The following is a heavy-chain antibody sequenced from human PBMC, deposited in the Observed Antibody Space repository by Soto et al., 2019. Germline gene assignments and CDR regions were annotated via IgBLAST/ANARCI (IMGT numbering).Heavy chain of an antibody. V-gene: IGHV4-4*02. Sequence: SETLSLTCSVSGASISTSHYWTWARQTPGKGLEWIGEIYHTGNTNYNPPLKSRVLLSVDKSKNHFSLRLDSVTAADTGVFYCARYPMEDYYRGMDVWGPGITVTVSS. CDR2: IYHTGNT. J-gene: IGHJ6*02. CDR1: GASISTSHY. D-gene: IGHD3-3*01. CDR3: ARYPMEDYYRGMDV.